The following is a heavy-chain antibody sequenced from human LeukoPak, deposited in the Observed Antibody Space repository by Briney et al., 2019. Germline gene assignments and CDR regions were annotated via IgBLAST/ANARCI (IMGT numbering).Heavy chain of an antibody. CDR2: ISAYNGNT. J-gene: IGHJ5*02. CDR1: GYTFTSYG. D-gene: IGHD2-2*01. CDR3: ALFYCSSTSCYPNWFDP. Sequence: EASVKVSCKASGYTFTSYGISWVRQAPGQGLEWMGWISAYNGNTNYAQKLQGRVTMTTDTSTSTAYMELSSLRSEDTAVYYCALFYCSSTSCYPNWFDPWGQGTLVTVSS. V-gene: IGHV1-18*01.